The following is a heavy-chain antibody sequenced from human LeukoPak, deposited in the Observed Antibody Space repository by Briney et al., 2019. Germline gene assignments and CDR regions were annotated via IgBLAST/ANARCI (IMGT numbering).Heavy chain of an antibody. V-gene: IGHV3-53*01. Sequence: GGSLRLSCAASGLTVSSNYMSWVRQAPGKRLEWVSLIYSSGSTYYADSVKGRFTISRDNSKNTLFLQMNSLTAEDTAMYYCTRTFLSGDGYKVGYFDYWGQGTLVTVSS. CDR3: TRTFLSGDGYKVGYFDY. CDR2: IYSSGST. J-gene: IGHJ4*02. D-gene: IGHD5-24*01. CDR1: GLTVSSNY.